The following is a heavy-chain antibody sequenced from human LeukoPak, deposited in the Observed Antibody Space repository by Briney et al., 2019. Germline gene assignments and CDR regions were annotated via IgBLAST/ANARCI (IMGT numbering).Heavy chain of an antibody. J-gene: IGHJ5*02. CDR3: ARRYCSSTSCNNWFDP. D-gene: IGHD2-2*01. CDR1: GGTFSSYA. V-gene: IGHV1-69*13. CDR2: IIPIFGTA. Sequence: ASVKVSCKASGGTFSSYAISWVRQAPGQGLEWMGGIIPIFGTANYAQKFQGRVTITADESTSTAYMELSSLRSEDTAVYYCARRYCSSTSCNNWFDPWGQGTLVTVSS.